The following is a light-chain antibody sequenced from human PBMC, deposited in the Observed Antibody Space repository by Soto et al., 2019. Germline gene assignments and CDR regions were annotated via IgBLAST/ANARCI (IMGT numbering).Light chain of an antibody. J-gene: IGKJ1*01. CDR1: QSVSSSY. CDR3: QQYGSSPRT. V-gene: IGKV3-20*01. CDR2: GAS. Sequence: EIVLTQSPGTLSLSPGERATLSCRASQSVSSSYLVWYQQKPGQAPRLLIYGASSRDTGIPDRFSGSGSGTDFALTISRLEPEDFAVYYCQQYGSSPRTFGQVTKVEIK.